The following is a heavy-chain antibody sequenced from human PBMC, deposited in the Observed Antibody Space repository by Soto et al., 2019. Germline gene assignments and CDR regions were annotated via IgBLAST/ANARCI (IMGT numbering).Heavy chain of an antibody. CDR2: ISGSGGST. Sequence: EVQLLESGGGLVQPGGSLRLSCAASGFTFSSYAMNWVRQAPGKGLEWVSAISGSGGSTYYADSVKGRFTISRDNSKNTLYLQMNSLRAEDTAVYYCAKEVYCSSTSCYYYMDALGKGTTVTVSS. CDR1: GFTFSSYA. CDR3: AKEVYCSSTSCYYYMDA. D-gene: IGHD2-2*01. V-gene: IGHV3-23*01. J-gene: IGHJ6*03.